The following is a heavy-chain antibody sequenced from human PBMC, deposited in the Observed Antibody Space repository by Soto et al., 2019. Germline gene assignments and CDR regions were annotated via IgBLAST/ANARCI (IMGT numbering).Heavy chain of an antibody. CDR2: VYYGGTT. CDR1: DYSISSNDW. J-gene: IGHJ4*02. Sequence: KTSETLSLTCAVSDYSISSNDWWGWIRQPPGKGLEWIAYVYYGGTTYYNPSLLSRVTLSLDTSKNQVSLNLSSVTAVDTAVYYCARARYPNTFDYWGQGTLVTVSS. V-gene: IGHV4-28*01. D-gene: IGHD1-20*01. CDR3: ARARYPNTFDY.